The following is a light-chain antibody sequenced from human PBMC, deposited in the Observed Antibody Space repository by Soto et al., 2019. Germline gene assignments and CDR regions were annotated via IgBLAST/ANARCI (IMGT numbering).Light chain of an antibody. V-gene: IGKV3-15*01. J-gene: IGKJ1*01. CDR2: GAS. CDR3: KKYNSVWT. Sequence: EILMTQSPATLSVSPGDRATLSCRASQSVSSYLAWYQQKPGQAPRLLIYGASTRATGIPARFSGSGSGTEFTRTISRLQPEDVATYYCKKYNSVWTFGQGTKVDIK. CDR1: QSVSSY.